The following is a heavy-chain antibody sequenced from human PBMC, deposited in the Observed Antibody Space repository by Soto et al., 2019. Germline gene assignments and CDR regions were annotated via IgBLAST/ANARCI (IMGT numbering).Heavy chain of an antibody. Sequence: EVQLLESGGGLVQPGGSLRLSCAVSGFTFSTYAMTWVRQAPGQGLEGVSSISGSAVSTYYADSVRGRFTVSRDNSKSTLYLQMNSLRGEDTARYYCAKGYCASVNGPNYSNYGMDVWGQGTTVTVSS. J-gene: IGHJ6*02. D-gene: IGHD4-4*01. V-gene: IGHV3-23*01. CDR2: ISGSAVST. CDR3: AKGYCASVNGPNYSNYGMDV. CDR1: GFTFSTYA.